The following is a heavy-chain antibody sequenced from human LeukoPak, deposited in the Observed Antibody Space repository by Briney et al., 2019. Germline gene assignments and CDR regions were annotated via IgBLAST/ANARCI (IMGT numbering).Heavy chain of an antibody. Sequence: SETLSLTCTVSGVSISSINSYWGWIRQPPGKGLEWIGSIYYSGNTYYNASLKSQVSISIDTSKNRFSLKLTSVTAADTAVYYCARQTGSGLFILPGGQGTLVTVSS. CDR3: ARQTGSGLFILP. J-gene: IGHJ4*02. CDR1: GVSISSINSY. V-gene: IGHV4-39*01. CDR2: IYYSGNT. D-gene: IGHD3/OR15-3a*01.